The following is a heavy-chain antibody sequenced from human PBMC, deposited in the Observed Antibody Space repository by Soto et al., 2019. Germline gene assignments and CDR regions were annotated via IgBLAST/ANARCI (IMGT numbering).Heavy chain of an antibody. V-gene: IGHV4-30-2*01. D-gene: IGHD2-2*01. CDR1: GVPISTDDYS. CDR2: IFHGGST. J-gene: IGHJ5*02. CDR3: ARGRVVVPAAVMFNCLDP. Sequence: PSETLSLTCTVSGVPISTDDYSWNWIRQPPGKGLEWIGYIFHGGSTYYNPSLRSRVTISVDRSRTQFSLKMSSVTAADTAVYYCARGRVVVPAAVMFNCLDPWGQGALVTVSS.